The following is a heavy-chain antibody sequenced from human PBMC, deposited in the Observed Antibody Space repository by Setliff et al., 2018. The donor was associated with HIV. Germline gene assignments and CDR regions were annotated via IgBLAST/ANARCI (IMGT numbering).Heavy chain of an antibody. J-gene: IGHJ5*01. CDR1: GFSFSSYG. V-gene: IGHV3-33*05. CDR3: ARGGANPSWFDS. Sequence: GGSLRLSCAASGFSFSSYGLHWVRQAPGKGLEWVAFIPYDGSYKYYADSVKGRFTISRDNAKNSLYLQMNSLGAEDTALYYCARGGANPSWFDSWGQGTLVTVSS. D-gene: IGHD3-16*01. CDR2: IPYDGSYK.